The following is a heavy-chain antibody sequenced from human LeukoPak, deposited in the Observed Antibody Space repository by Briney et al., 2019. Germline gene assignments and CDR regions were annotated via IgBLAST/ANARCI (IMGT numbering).Heavy chain of an antibody. D-gene: IGHD2-15*01. CDR1: GFTFDDYA. V-gene: IGHV3-9*01. J-gene: IGHJ4*02. CDR3: AKDSGEQDPYYFDY. Sequence: GGSLRLSCAASGFTFDDYAMHWVRQAPGKGLEWVSGISWNSGSIGYADSVKGRFTISRDNAKNSLYLQMNSLRAEDTALYYCAKDSGEQDPYYFDYGGQGTLVTVSS. CDR2: ISWNSGSI.